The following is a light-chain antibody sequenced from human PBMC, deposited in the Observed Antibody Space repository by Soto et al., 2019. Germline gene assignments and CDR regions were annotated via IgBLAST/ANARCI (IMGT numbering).Light chain of an antibody. CDR1: QSVSSY. CDR3: QQRSNGPPIT. Sequence: EVVMTQSPSALSSSPGERATLYCRASQSVSSYLAWYQQKPGQAPRLLIYDASNRATGIPARFSGSGSGTDFTLTISSLEPEDFAVYYCQQRSNGPPITFGQGTRLEIK. V-gene: IGKV3-11*01. J-gene: IGKJ5*01. CDR2: DAS.